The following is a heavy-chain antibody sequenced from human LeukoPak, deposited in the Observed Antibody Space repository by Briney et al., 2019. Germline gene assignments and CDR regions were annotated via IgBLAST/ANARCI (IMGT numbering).Heavy chain of an antibody. CDR1: GFTFSSYS. D-gene: IGHD2-15*01. CDR2: ISSSSSYI. Sequence: GGSLRLSCAASGFTFSSYSMNWVRQAPGKWLEWVSSISSSSSYIYYADSVKGRFTISRDNAKNSLYLQMNSLRAEDTAVYYCAKHGLPLVVISAPLDYWGQGTLVTVAS. J-gene: IGHJ4*02. CDR3: AKHGLPLVVISAPLDY. V-gene: IGHV3-21*01.